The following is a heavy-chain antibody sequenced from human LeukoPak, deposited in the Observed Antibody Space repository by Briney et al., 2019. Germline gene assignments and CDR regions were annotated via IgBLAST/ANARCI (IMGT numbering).Heavy chain of an antibody. V-gene: IGHV4-61*02. CDR1: GGSISSGSYY. Sequence: SETLSLTCTVSGGSISSGSYYWSWIRQPAGKGLEWIGRIYTSGSTNYNPSLKSRVTISVDTSKNQFSLKLSSVTAADTAVYYCARSDYGETEDWGQGTLVTVSS. D-gene: IGHD4-17*01. J-gene: IGHJ4*02. CDR3: ARSDYGETED. CDR2: IYTSGST.